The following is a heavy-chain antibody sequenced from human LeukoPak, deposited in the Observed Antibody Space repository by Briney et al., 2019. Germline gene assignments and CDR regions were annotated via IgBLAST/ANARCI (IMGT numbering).Heavy chain of an antibody. CDR3: AEARGMWNGYFGIDY. Sequence: PGGSLRLSCAASGCTFRSYAMSWVRQAPGTGLEWVSAICDSRVQAYYEDSVQGRFTISRDKSKNTLYLQMNSLRAEDTVIYFCAEARGMWNGYFGIDYWGQGTLVSVSS. J-gene: IGHJ4*02. CDR1: GCTFRSYA. CDR2: ICDSRVQA. V-gene: IGHV3-23*01. D-gene: IGHD3-3*01.